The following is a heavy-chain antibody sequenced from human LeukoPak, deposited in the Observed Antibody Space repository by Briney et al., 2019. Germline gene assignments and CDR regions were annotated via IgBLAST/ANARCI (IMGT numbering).Heavy chain of an antibody. CDR3: ARGAVAGTYNYYYYYYMDV. D-gene: IGHD6-19*01. CDR1: GGSISSYY. Sequence: PSETKSLTCTVSGGSISSYYWSWVRQPAGKGLEWIGRIYSSGSTDYNPSLKSRVTMSVDTSKNQFSLKLSSVTAADTAVYYCARGAVAGTYNYYYYYYMDVWGKGTTVTISS. CDR2: IYSSGST. J-gene: IGHJ6*03. V-gene: IGHV4-4*07.